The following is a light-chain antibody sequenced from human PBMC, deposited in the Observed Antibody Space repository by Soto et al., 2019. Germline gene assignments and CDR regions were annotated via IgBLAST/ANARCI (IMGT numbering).Light chain of an antibody. CDR2: DAS. J-gene: IGKJ3*01. Sequence: DIQMTQSPSSLSASVGDRVTITCQASQDISNYLNWYQQKPGKAPKLLIYDASNLETGVPSRFSGSGSGTDFTFTIISLQPEDIATYYCQQNDNLPFTFGPGTKVDIK. CDR3: QQNDNLPFT. CDR1: QDISNY. V-gene: IGKV1-33*01.